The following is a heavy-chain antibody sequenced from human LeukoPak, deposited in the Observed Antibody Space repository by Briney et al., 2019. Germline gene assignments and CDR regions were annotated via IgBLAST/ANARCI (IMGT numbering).Heavy chain of an antibody. CDR3: ARDPTAGIFDY. D-gene: IGHD6-13*01. J-gene: IGHJ4*02. CDR2: ISSSGSTI. V-gene: IGHV3-48*03. Sequence: GGSLRLSCAASGFTFSSYEMNWVRQAPGKGLEWVSYISSSGSTIYYADSVKGRFTISRDNAKNSLYLQMNSLRAEDTAVYYCARDPTAGIFDYWGQGTLVTVSS. CDR1: GFTFSSYE.